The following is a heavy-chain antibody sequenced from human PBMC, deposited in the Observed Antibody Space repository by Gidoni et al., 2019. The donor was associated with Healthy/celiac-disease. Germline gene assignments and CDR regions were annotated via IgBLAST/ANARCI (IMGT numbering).Heavy chain of an antibody. Sequence: QVQLVQSGAEVKKPGASVKVSCKASGYTFTGYYMHWVRQAPGQGLEWMGWINPNSGGTNYAQKFQGWVTMTRDTSISTAYMELSRLRSDDTAVYYCARDLRRNYYDSHPNAFDIWGQGTMVTVSS. V-gene: IGHV1-2*04. J-gene: IGHJ3*02. CDR3: ARDLRRNYYDSHPNAFDI. CDR2: INPNSGGT. CDR1: GYTFTGYY. D-gene: IGHD3-22*01.